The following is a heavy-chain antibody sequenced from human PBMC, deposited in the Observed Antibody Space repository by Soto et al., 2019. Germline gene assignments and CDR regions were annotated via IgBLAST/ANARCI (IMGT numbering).Heavy chain of an antibody. CDR1: GFTFSNYA. J-gene: IGHJ5*02. CDR2: ISGSGSST. CDR3: AKGGDSSGWYGSWFDP. D-gene: IGHD6-19*01. V-gene: IGHV3-23*01. Sequence: GGSLRLSCAASGFTFSNYAMSWVRQAPGKGLEWVSAISGSGSSTYYADSVKGRFTISRNNTKNTLNLQMNSLRAEDTAVYCCAKGGDSSGWYGSWFDPWGQGTLVTVSS.